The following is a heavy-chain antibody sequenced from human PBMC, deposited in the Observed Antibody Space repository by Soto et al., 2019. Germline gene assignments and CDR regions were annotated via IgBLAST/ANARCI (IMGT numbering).Heavy chain of an antibody. CDR2: IWYDGSHK. V-gene: IGHV3-33*01. Sequence: QVQLVESGGAVVQPGTSLRLSCTASGFTFSSYRMHWVRQAPGKGLEWVAIIWYDGSHKFYVDSVKGRFAVSRDNSKNTVFLQINRLAGEDTAVYYCARPRYSGDDPDALEIWGRGTLVTISS. D-gene: IGHD5-12*01. J-gene: IGHJ3*02. CDR3: ARPRYSGDDPDALEI. CDR1: GFTFSSYR.